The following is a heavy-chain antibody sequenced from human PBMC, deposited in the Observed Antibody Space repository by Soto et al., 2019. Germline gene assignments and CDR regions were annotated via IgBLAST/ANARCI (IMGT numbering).Heavy chain of an antibody. D-gene: IGHD6-13*01. J-gene: IGHJ6*02. V-gene: IGHV3-9*01. CDR2: ISWNSGSI. CDR1: GFTFDDYA. Sequence: SLRLSCAASGFTFDDYAMHWVRQAPGKGLEWVSGISWNSGSIGYADSVKGRFTISRDNAKNSLYLQMNSLRAEDTALYYCAKDSSPKGFYYYGLDVWGQGTTVTVSS. CDR3: AKDSSPKGFYYYGLDV.